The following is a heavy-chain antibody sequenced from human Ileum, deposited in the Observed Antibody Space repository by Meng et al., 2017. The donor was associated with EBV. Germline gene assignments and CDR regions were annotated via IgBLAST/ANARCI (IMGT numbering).Heavy chain of an antibody. D-gene: IGHD3-16*01. J-gene: IGHJ4*02. V-gene: IGHV3-74*01. CDR3: VRGGGYYFDY. CDR2: INSAGSST. CDR1: GFTFSSDL. Sequence: GQWWAPGGGLVQPGGSLGLSCAASGFTFSSDLMHWVRQAPGKGLVWVSRINSAGSSTSYADSVKGRFTISRDNAKNTLYLQMNSLRAEDTAVYYCVRGGGYYFDYWGQGTLVTVSS.